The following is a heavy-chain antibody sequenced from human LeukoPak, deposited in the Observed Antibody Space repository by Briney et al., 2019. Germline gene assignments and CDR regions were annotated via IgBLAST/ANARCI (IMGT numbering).Heavy chain of an antibody. D-gene: IGHD6-19*01. Sequence: SGTLSLTCAVSGGSISSSNWWSWLRQPPGKGLEWIGEIYHSGSTNYNPSLKSRVTISVDKSKNQFSLKLSSVTAADTAVYYCARDAGAVAGSNWFDPWGQGTLVTVSS. CDR3: ARDAGAVAGSNWFDP. CDR2: IYHSGST. V-gene: IGHV4-4*02. J-gene: IGHJ5*02. CDR1: GGSISSSNW.